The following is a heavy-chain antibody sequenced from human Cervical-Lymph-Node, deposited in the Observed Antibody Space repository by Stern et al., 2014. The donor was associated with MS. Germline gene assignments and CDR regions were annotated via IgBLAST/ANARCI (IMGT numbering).Heavy chain of an antibody. V-gene: IGHV3-30*18. CDR2: ISYDGSNK. Sequence: VQLVESGGGVVQPGRSLRLSCAASGFTFSSYGMHWVRQAPGKGLEWVAVISYDGSNKYYADSVKGRFPISRDNSKNKLELLMNSLRAEDTAVYYCAKDAVIRGPTYFDYWGQGTLVTVSS. CDR1: GFTFSSYG. CDR3: AKDAVIRGPTYFDY. J-gene: IGHJ4*02. D-gene: IGHD3-16*02.